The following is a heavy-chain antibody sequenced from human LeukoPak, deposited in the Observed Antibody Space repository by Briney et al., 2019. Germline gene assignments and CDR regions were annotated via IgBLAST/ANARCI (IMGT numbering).Heavy chain of an antibody. CDR3: VKDIHYYGSGNYYNGYFDY. V-gene: IGHV3-64D*09. CDR1: GFTFSNYA. D-gene: IGHD3-10*01. CDR2: ISSNGGST. J-gene: IGHJ4*02. Sequence: GGSLRLSCSASGFTFSNYAMHWVRQAPGKGLEYVSAISSNGGSTYYADSVKGRFSISRDNSKNTLYLQVNSLRAEGTAVYYCVKDIHYYGSGNYYNGYFDYWGQGTLVTVSS.